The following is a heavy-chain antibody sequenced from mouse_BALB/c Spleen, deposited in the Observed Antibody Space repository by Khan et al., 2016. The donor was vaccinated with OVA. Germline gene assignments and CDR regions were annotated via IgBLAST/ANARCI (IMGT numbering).Heavy chain of an antibody. CDR2: ISYSGST. CDR3: ARTARIKY. D-gene: IGHD1-2*01. V-gene: IGHV3-1*02. J-gene: IGHJ2*01. CDR1: GYSITSGYG. Sequence: VQLKESGPGLVKPSQSLSLTCTVTGYSITSGYGWYWIRQFPGNKLEWMGYISYSGSTNYNPSLKSRISITRDTSKNQFFLQLNSVTTANTATSYCARTARIKYWGQGTTLTVSS.